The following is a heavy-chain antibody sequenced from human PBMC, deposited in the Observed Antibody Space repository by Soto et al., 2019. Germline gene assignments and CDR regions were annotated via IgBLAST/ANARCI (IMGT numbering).Heavy chain of an antibody. D-gene: IGHD3-22*01. Sequence: GESLKISCKGSGYSFASYWISWVRQMPAKGLEWMGRIDPSDSYANYSPSFQGHVTFSADKSISTAYLQWSSLRASDTAMYYCARRKAFYYDSSGAWGQGAMVTVSS. CDR3: ARRKAFYYDSSGA. CDR1: GYSFASYW. V-gene: IGHV5-10-1*01. CDR2: IDPSDSYA. J-gene: IGHJ5*02.